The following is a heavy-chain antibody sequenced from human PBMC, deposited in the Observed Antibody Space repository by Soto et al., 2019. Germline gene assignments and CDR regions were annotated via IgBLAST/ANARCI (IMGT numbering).Heavy chain of an antibody. Sequence: PGGSLRLSCAASGFIFSNYGMHWVRQAPGKGLEWVAGIWFDGSDRYHADTVKGRFTISRDNSKNTLYLQMNSLRAEDTAVYYCARIGISGTMYGIDVWGQGTTVTVSS. CDR2: IWFDGSDR. CDR3: ARIGISGTMYGIDV. V-gene: IGHV3-33*08. D-gene: IGHD1-20*01. CDR1: GFIFSNYG. J-gene: IGHJ6*02.